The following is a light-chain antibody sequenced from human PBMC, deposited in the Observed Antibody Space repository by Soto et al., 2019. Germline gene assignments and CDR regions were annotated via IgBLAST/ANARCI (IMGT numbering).Light chain of an antibody. J-gene: IGLJ2*01. CDR1: SSDVGGYNY. CDR3: SSYAGSNNL. Sequence: QSALTQPPSASGSPGQSVTISCTGTSSDVGGYNYVSWYQQHPGKAPKLMIYEVNKRPSGVPNRFSGSKSGNTASLTVSGLQDEDEADYYCSSYAGSNNLFGGGTKLTVL. V-gene: IGLV2-8*01. CDR2: EVN.